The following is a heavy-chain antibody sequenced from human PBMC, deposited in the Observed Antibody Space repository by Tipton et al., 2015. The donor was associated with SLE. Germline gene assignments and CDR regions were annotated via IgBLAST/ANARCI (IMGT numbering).Heavy chain of an antibody. CDR2: IYYSGST. Sequence: TLSLTCTVSGASISSLYWSWIRQPPGKGLEWIGYIYYSGSTNYNPSLKSRVTISVDTSKNQFSLKLSSVTAADTAVYYCARRLRRGGAFDIWGQGTMVTVSS. D-gene: IGHD4-17*01. J-gene: IGHJ3*02. V-gene: IGHV4-59*11. CDR3: ARRLRRGGAFDI. CDR1: GASISSLY.